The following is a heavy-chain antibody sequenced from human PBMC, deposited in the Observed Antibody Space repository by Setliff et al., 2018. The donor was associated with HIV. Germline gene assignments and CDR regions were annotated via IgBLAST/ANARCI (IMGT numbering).Heavy chain of an antibody. CDR3: AITIVGVTTEMY. CDR1: GLPFGNYY. D-gene: IGHD2-21*02. V-gene: IGHV4-34*01. CDR2: VNHNGNI. Sequence: SETLSLTCGLNGLPFGNYYWNWIRQSPGKGLEWIVGVNHNGNINYNPSLQSRVTVSVDTSKPQFSLKMNSVTAADTAVYYCAITIVGVTTEMYWGQGTLVTVSS. J-gene: IGHJ4*02.